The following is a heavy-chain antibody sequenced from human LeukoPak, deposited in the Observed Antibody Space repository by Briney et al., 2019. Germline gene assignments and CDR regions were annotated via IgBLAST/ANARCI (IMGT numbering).Heavy chain of an antibody. V-gene: IGHV4-59*08. CDR1: GGSISSYY. Sequence: SETLSLTCTVSGGSISSYYWSWIRQPPGKGLEWIGYIYYSGSTNYNPSPKSRVTISVDTSKNQFSLKLSSVTAADTAVYYCAGHGGIVVVPAAISYNWFDPWGQGTLVTVSS. CDR3: AGHGGIVVVPAAISYNWFDP. J-gene: IGHJ5*02. D-gene: IGHD2-2*01. CDR2: IYYSGST.